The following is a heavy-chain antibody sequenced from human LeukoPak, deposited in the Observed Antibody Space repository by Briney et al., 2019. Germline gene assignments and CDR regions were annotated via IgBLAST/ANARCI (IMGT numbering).Heavy chain of an antibody. CDR2: ISGGGGST. CDR1: GFTFSSYA. D-gene: IGHD2-15*01. V-gene: IGHV3-23*01. CDR3: AKVGESGGVWKYYFDY. Sequence: GGSLRLSCAASGFTFSSYAMSWIRQAPGKRLEWVSGISGGGGSTYYADSVKGRFTISRDNSKNTLYLQMNSLRAEDTAVYYCAKVGESGGVWKYYFDYWGQGTLVTVSS. J-gene: IGHJ4*02.